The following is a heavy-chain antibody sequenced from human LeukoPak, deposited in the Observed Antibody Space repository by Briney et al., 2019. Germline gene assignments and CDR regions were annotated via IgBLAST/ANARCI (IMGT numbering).Heavy chain of an antibody. V-gene: IGHV4-39*07. D-gene: IGHD2-2*01. CDR2: IYHSGST. CDR1: GGSISSSTYY. J-gene: IGHJ6*03. CDR3: AREVSVPAAMDFYYYYYMDV. Sequence: SETLSLTCTVSGGSISSSTYYWGWIRQPPGKGLEWIGSIYHSGSTYYNPSLKSRVTISVDTSKNQFSLKLSSVTAADTAVYYCAREVSVPAAMDFYYYYYMDVWGKGTTVTVSS.